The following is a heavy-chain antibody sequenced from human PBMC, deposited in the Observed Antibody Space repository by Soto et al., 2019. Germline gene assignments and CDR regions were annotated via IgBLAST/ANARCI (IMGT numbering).Heavy chain of an antibody. D-gene: IGHD2-2*01. Sequence: QVQLQESGPGLVKPSETLSLTCTVSGGSISSDYWSWIRQSPGKGLEWIGYTYYIGNTNYNPSLDSRATISLDRSKNQFSLKLTSVAAADTAVYYCATLTSYPTWFGPWGQGILVTVSS. V-gene: IGHV4-59*01. CDR1: GGSISSDY. CDR3: ATLTSYPTWFGP. CDR2: TYYIGNT. J-gene: IGHJ5*02.